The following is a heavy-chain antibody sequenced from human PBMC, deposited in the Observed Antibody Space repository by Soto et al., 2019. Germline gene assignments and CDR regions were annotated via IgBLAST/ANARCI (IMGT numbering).Heavy chain of an antibody. CDR2: IIPIFGTG. V-gene: IGHV1-69*13. Sequence: VQLVQSGAEVKKPGSSVKVSCKASGGTVTNYAFSWVRQAPGQALEWLGGIIPIFGTGDYAQKFQGRVTITADEPTSTVHMELSSLRSADTAVYYCGRWLKEGGIGGNYYYGMDVWGQGTTVTVSS. D-gene: IGHD1-1*01. J-gene: IGHJ6*02. CDR3: GRWLKEGGIGGNYYYGMDV. CDR1: GGTVTNYA.